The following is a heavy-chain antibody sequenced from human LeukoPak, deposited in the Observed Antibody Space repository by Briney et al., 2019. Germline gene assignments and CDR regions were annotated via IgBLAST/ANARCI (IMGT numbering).Heavy chain of an antibody. CDR3: ASSVDLVANYYFDH. V-gene: IGHV1-24*01. CDR1: GYTLTEFS. D-gene: IGHD5-12*01. J-gene: IGHJ4*02. Sequence: ASVKVSCKVSGYTLTEFSMHWVRQASGKGLEWMGGFDPEDGETIYAQKFQGRVTMTEHTSTDTAHLELSSLRSEDTAVYYCASSVDLVANYYFDHWGQGTLVTVSS. CDR2: FDPEDGET.